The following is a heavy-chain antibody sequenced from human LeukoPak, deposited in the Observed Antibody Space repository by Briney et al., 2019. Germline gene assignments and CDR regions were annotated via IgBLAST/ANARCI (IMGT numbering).Heavy chain of an antibody. D-gene: IGHD3-3*01. Sequence: GGSLRLSCAASGFIFSNYGLHWVRQTPDKGLECVSFIRADGGYTFYADSVKGRFTISRDNTKNTLYLQMNSLRAEDTAVYYCARDSDDFWSGPPTDWGQGTLVTVSS. CDR3: ARDSDDFWSGPPTD. V-gene: IGHV3-30*02. J-gene: IGHJ4*02. CDR2: IRADGGYT. CDR1: GFIFSNYG.